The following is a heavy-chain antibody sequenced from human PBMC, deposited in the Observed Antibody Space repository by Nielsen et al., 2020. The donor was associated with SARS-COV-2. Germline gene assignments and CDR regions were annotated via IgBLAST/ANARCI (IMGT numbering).Heavy chain of an antibody. CDR2: IYYSGST. CDR1: GGSISSYY. CDR3: ARHRGYIVVVPAAIDY. Sequence: SETLSLTCTVSGGSISSYYWSWIRQPPGKGLEWIGYIYYSGSTYYNPSLKSRVTISVDTSKNQFSLKLSSVTAADTAVYYCARHRGYIVVVPAAIDYWGQGTLVTVSS. D-gene: IGHD2-2*01. J-gene: IGHJ4*02. V-gene: IGHV4-59*08.